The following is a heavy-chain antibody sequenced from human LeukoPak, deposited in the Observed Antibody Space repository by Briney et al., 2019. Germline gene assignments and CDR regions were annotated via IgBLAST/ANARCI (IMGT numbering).Heavy chain of an antibody. CDR2: ISRRGDTT. V-gene: IGHV3-23*01. CDR1: GFTFSNYA. J-gene: IGHJ4*02. Sequence: GGSLRLSCGASGFTFSNYAMNWVRQIPGKGLEWLSGISRRGDTTYYTDSVKGRFTISRDNSINTLYLQMNTLRADDTAVYYCSKATGPNSFRYIEYWGQGTLVTVSS. D-gene: IGHD3-9*01. CDR3: SKATGPNSFRYIEY.